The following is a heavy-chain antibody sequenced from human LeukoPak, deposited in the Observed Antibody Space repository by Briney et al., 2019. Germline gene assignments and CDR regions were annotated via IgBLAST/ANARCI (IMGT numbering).Heavy chain of an antibody. V-gene: IGHV4-61*02. CDR2: ISTSGST. CDR1: GGSISSGSYY. CDR3: ARVPPQYCSSSSCYSRSFDY. J-gene: IGHJ4*02. D-gene: IGHD2-2*02. Sequence: PSETLSLTCTVSGGSISSGSYYWSWIRQTAGKGLEWIGRISTSGSTDYNPSLKSRVTISEDTSENQFSLKMRSVTAADTAVYYCARVPPQYCSSSSCYSRSFDYWGQGILVTVSS.